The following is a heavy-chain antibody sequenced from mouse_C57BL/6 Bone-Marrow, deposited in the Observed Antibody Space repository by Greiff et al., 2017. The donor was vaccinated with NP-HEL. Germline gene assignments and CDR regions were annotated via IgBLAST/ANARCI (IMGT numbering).Heavy chain of an antibody. Sequence: VQLQQSVAELVRPGASVKLSCTASGFNIKNTYMHWVKQRPEQGLEWIGRIDPANGNTKYAPKFQGKATITADTSSNTAYLQLSSLTSEDTAIYYGGLLWLRRRYYFDYWGQGTTLTVSS. CDR3: GLLWLRRRYYFDY. J-gene: IGHJ2*01. CDR1: GFNIKNTY. CDR2: IDPANGNT. V-gene: IGHV14-3*01. D-gene: IGHD2-2*01.